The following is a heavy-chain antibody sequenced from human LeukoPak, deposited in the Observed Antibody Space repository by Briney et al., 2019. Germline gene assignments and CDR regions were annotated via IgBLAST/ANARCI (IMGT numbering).Heavy chain of an antibody. D-gene: IGHD4-17*01. Sequence: SQTLSLTCTVSGGSISSGGYYWSWIRQPPGKGLEWIGYIYHSGSTYYNPSLKSRVTISVDRSKNQFSLKLSSVTAADTAVYYCARLGYGDSYYFDYWGQGTLVTVSS. CDR3: ARLGYGDSYYFDY. J-gene: IGHJ4*02. CDR2: IYHSGST. V-gene: IGHV4-30-2*01. CDR1: GGSISSGGYY.